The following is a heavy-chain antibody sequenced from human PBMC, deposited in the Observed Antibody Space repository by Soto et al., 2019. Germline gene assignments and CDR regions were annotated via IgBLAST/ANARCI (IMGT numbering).Heavy chain of an antibody. CDR1: GGSMNNYY. V-gene: IGHV4-59*08. Sequence: SETLSLTCTVSGGSMNNYYWSWIRQPPGKGLEWIGEIYYSGSTNYNPSLKSRVSISVDKSKNQFSLKLNSVTAADTAAYYCTRRQLADIWGRGTLVTVS. J-gene: IGHJ4*02. D-gene: IGHD6-13*01. CDR2: IYYSGST. CDR3: TRRQLADI.